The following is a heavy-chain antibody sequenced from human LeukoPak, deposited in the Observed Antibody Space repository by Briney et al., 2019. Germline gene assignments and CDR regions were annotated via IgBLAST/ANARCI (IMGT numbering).Heavy chain of an antibody. D-gene: IGHD6-13*01. V-gene: IGHV4-39*01. J-gene: IGHJ4*02. Sequence: SETLSLTCTVSGGSTSSSSYYWGWIRQPPGKGLEWIGSIYYSGSTYYNPSLKSRVTISVDTSKNQFSLKLSSVTAADTAVYYCARRIAAEAAGDLWGQGTLVTVSS. CDR3: ARRIAAEAAGDL. CDR2: IYYSGST. CDR1: GGSTSSSSYY.